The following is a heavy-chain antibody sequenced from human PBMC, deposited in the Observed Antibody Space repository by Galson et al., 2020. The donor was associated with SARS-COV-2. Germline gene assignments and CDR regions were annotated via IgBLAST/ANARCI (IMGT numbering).Heavy chain of an antibody. V-gene: IGHV2-5*02. CDR2: ISWDDDK. CDR3: AHTRGAFPSFDY. D-gene: IGHD2-15*01. CDR1: GFSLSTSGVG. J-gene: IGHJ4*02. Sequence: KMSGPTLVKPTQTLTLTCTFSGFSLSTSGVGVGWIRQPPGKALEWLALISWDDDKRYSPSLKSRLTITKDTSKNQVVLTMTNMDPVDTATYYCAHTRGAFPSFDYWGQGTLVTVSS.